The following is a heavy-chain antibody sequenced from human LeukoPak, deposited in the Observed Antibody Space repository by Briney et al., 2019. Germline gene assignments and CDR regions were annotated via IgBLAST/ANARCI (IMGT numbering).Heavy chain of an antibody. CDR2: IYYTGIT. J-gene: IGHJ4*02. V-gene: IGHV4-59*01. Sequence: SETLSLTCTVSGGSITTDYWSWIRQPPPRGLWRIGYIYYTGITNYNPSLKSRVTISVDTSKNQFSLKLSSVTAADTAVYYSARGSGSGNYYYYFDYWGQGTLVTVSS. CDR3: ARGSGSGNYYYYFDY. D-gene: IGHD3-10*01. CDR1: GGSITTDY.